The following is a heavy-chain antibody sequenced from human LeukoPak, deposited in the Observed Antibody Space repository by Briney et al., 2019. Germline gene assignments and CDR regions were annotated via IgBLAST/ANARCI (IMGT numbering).Heavy chain of an antibody. CDR2: IYTSGST. CDR1: GGSINSGSYY. Sequence: SQTLSLTCTVSGGSINSGSYYWIWIRQPAGKGLEWIGRIYTSGSTNYNVSLKSRVTISMDTSKNQFSLKLSSVTAADTAVYYCARDLGYNYDYWGQGTLVTVSS. CDR3: ARDLGYNYDY. V-gene: IGHV4-61*02. J-gene: IGHJ4*02. D-gene: IGHD5-24*01.